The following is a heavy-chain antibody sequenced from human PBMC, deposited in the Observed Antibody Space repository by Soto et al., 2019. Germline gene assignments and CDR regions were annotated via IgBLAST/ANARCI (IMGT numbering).Heavy chain of an antibody. CDR1: GFTFSSYA. CDR3: ARDDVDTAMVSYYGMDV. J-gene: IGHJ6*02. V-gene: IGHV3-30-3*01. D-gene: IGHD5-18*01. Sequence: PVGSLRLSCGASGFTFSSYAMHWVRQAPGKGLEWAAVISYDGSNKYYADSVKGRFTISRDNSKNTLYLQMNSLRAEDTAVYYCARDDVDTAMVSYYGMDVWGQGTTVTVSS. CDR2: ISYDGSNK.